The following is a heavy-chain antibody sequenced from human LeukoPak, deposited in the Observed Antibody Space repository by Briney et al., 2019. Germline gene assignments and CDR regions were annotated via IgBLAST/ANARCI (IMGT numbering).Heavy chain of an antibody. Sequence: GGSLRLSCAASGFTFSSYWMNWVRQAPGKGLVWVSRIASDGSSTTYADSVKGRFSSSRDNAKSTLYLQMNSLRVEDTAVYYCARGRPHGNDYWGQGTLVTVSS. J-gene: IGHJ4*02. V-gene: IGHV3-74*01. CDR3: ARGRPHGNDY. CDR1: GFTFSSYW. D-gene: IGHD4-23*01. CDR2: IASDGSST.